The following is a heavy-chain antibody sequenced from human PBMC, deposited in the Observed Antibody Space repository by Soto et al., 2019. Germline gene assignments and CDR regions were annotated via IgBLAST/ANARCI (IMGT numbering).Heavy chain of an antibody. J-gene: IGHJ3*01. CDR2: ISTFNGKT. CDR3: ARLLTEGATFREDAFDL. CDR1: RYTFTSHG. D-gene: IGHD3-9*01. V-gene: IGHV1-18*01. Sequence: QIQLVQSGGDVKTPGASVKVSCTTSRYTFTSHGIAWVRQAPGQGLEWMGWISTFNGKTDYAQKFQGRGTMTADTITSTVHMELRSLRSDDTAVYYCARLLTEGATFREDAFDLWGPGTKVTVSS.